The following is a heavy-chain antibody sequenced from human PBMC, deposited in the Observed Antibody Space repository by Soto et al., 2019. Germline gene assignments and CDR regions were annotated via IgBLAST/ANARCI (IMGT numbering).Heavy chain of an antibody. CDR1: GFTFTSSA. V-gene: IGHV1-58*01. CDR2: IVVGSGNT. D-gene: IGHD4-4*01. Sequence: GASVKVSCKASGFTFTSSAVLWVRQARGQRLEWIGWIVVGSGNTNYAQKFQERVTITRDMSTSTAYMELSSLRSEDTAVYYCAADPLFAVTTSGPAFDIWG. J-gene: IGHJ3*02. CDR3: AADPLFAVTTSGPAFDI.